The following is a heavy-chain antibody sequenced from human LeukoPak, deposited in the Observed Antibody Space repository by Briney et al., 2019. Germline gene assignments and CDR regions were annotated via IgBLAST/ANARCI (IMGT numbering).Heavy chain of an antibody. V-gene: IGHV3-66*01. D-gene: IGHD3-16*01. CDR2: IYSGGST. CDR3: ARMGMITFGGTIDY. J-gene: IGHJ4*02. CDR1: GFTVSSNY. Sequence: GGSLRLSCAASGFTVSSNYMSWVRQAPGKGLEWVSVIYSGGSTYYADSVKGRFTISRDNSKNTLYLQMNSLRAEDTAVYYCARMGMITFGGTIDYWGQGTLDTVSS.